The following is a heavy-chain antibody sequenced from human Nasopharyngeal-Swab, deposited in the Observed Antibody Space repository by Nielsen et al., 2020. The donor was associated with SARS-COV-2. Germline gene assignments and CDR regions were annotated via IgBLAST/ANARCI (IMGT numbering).Heavy chain of an antibody. CDR1: GYTFKSYA. J-gene: IGHJ4*02. V-gene: IGHV1-3*01. D-gene: IGHD3-22*01. CDR3: ARYQGYYDTSNYYQN. Sequence: ASVKVSCKASGYTFKSYAVHWVRQAPGQGLEWMGWISPVNGKTRYSQKFQGRVTITRDTSASTAYMELSRLRSEDTAVYYCARYQGYYDTSNYYQNWGQGTLFTVSS. CDR2: ISPVNGKT.